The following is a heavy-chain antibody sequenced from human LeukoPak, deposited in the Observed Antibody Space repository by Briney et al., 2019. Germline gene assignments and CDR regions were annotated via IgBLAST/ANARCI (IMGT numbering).Heavy chain of an antibody. V-gene: IGHV1-69*04. Sequence: ASVRVSCKASGGTFSSYAISWVRQAPGQGLEWMGRIIPILGIANYAQKFQGRVTITADKSTSTAYMELSSLRSEDTAVYYCARDVLSDSIAAAGTTKGRPDYWGQGTLVTVSS. D-gene: IGHD6-13*01. CDR2: IIPILGIA. J-gene: IGHJ4*02. CDR3: ARDVLSDSIAAAGTTKGRPDY. CDR1: GGTFSSYA.